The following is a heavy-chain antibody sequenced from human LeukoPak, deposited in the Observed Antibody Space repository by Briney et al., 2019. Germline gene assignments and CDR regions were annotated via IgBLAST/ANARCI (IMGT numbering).Heavy chain of an antibody. CDR1: GGSISSYC. D-gene: IGHD3-3*01. V-gene: IGHV4-59*12. CDR3: ARYSNSIFGVVKVFDY. Sequence: PSETLSLTCTVSGGSISSYCWSWIRQPPGKGLEWIGYIYYSGSTNYNPSLKSRVTISVDTSKNQFSLKLSSVTAADTAVYCCARYSNSIFGVVKVFDYWGQGTLVTVSS. J-gene: IGHJ4*02. CDR2: IYYSGST.